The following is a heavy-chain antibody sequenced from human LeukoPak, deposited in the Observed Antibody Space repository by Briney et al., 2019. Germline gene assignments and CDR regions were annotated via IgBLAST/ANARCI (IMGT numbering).Heavy chain of an antibody. V-gene: IGHV1-69*01. CDR3: ERTKQQLREFDP. Sequence: EASVKVSCKASGGTFSSYAISWVRQAPGQGVEWMGGIIPMFGTANYAQKFQGRVTLTADESTRTGYMELSSVRSEDTAVYYCERTKQQLREFDPWGQGTLVTVSS. J-gene: IGHJ5*02. CDR2: IIPMFGTA. D-gene: IGHD6-13*01. CDR1: GGTFSSYA.